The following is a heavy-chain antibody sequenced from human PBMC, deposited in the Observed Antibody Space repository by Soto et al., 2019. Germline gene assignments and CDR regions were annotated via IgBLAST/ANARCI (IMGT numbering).Heavy chain of an antibody. Sequence: ASVKVSCKASGYSFTSYAIYWVRQAPGQRLEWMGWINAGNGNTKYSQKLQGRVTFTGDTSASTAHMELSSLRSEDTAVYFCARGVENIVVVLDVFGYYSMDVWG. CDR3: ARGVENIVVVLDVFGYYSMDV. V-gene: IGHV1-3*01. CDR1: GYSFTSYA. D-gene: IGHD2-2*01. J-gene: IGHJ6*02. CDR2: INAGNGNT.